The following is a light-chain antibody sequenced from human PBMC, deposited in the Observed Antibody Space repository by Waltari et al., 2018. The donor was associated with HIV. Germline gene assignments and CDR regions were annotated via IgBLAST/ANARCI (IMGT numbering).Light chain of an antibody. V-gene: IGKV1-5*03. CDR1: ENINRW. CDR2: QAS. CDR3: QEYDRFTGT. Sequence: DIQMTQSPSTLSASVGDRVTITCRASENINRWLAWYQQKPGKAPNLLIYQASSLDSGVPSRFSGNGSGTEFTLTINSLQPDDFGTYFCQEYDRFTGTFGQGTKVEIK. J-gene: IGKJ1*01.